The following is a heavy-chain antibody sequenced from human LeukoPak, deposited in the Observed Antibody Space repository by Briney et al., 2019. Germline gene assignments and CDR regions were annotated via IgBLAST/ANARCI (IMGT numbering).Heavy chain of an antibody. D-gene: IGHD1-26*01. CDR2: TYYRSKWYN. CDR3: ARDLVSFSGAFDI. J-gene: IGHJ3*02. CDR1: GDSVSSNSAA. Sequence: SQTLSLTCAISGDSVSSNSAAWNWIRQSPSRGLEWLGRTYYRSKWYNDYAVSVKSRITINPDTSKNQFSLKLSSVTAADTAVYYCARDLVSFSGAFDIWGQGTMVTVSS. V-gene: IGHV6-1*01.